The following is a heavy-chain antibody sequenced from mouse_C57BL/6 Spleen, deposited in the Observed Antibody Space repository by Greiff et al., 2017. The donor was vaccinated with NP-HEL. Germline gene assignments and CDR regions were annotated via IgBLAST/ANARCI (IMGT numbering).Heavy chain of an antibody. CDR1: GFTFSDYG. CDR2: ISSGSSTI. Sequence: EVHLVESGGGLVKPGGSLKLSCAASGFTFSDYGMHWVRQAPEKGLEWVAYISSGSSTIYYADTVKGRFTISRDNAKNTLFLQMTSLRSEDTAMYYCARNYYGSSSYWYFDGWGTGTTVTVSS. CDR3: ARNYYGSSSYWYFDG. D-gene: IGHD1-1*01. V-gene: IGHV5-17*01. J-gene: IGHJ1*03.